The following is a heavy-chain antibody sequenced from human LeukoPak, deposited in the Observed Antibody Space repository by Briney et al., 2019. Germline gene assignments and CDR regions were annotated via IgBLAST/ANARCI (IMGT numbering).Heavy chain of an antibody. J-gene: IGHJ4*02. CDR3: AREALTGTTHRSFDY. CDR1: GYTFTGYY. CDR2: INPNSGGT. Sequence: ASVKVSCKASGYTFTGYYMHWVRQAPGQGLEWMGRINPNSGGTNYAQKFQGRVTMTRDTSITTAYMELSRLRSDDTAVYYCAREALTGTTHRSFDYWGQGTLVTVSS. D-gene: IGHD1-7*01. V-gene: IGHV1-2*06.